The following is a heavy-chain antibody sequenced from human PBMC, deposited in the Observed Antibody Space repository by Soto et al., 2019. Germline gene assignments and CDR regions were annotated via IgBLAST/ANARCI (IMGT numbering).Heavy chain of an antibody. Sequence: GGSLKISCKGSGYSFTSYWISRVRQMPGKGLEWMGRIDPSDSYTNYSPSFQGHVTISADKSISTAYLQWSSLKASDTAMYYCARHSNQLLGFAYWGQGTLVTVSS. CDR1: GYSFTSYW. J-gene: IGHJ4*02. CDR2: IDPSDSYT. V-gene: IGHV5-10-1*01. CDR3: ARHSNQLLGFAY. D-gene: IGHD2-2*01.